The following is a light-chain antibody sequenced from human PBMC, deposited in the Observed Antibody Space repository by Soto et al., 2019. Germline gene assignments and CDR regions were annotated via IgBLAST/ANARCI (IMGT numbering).Light chain of an antibody. CDR1: QSVSSNY. Sequence: DIVLTQSPGTLSLSPGERATLSCRASQSVSSNYLAWYKQKPGQAPRLLIHGASTRATGVPDRFSGSGSGTDFTLTISRLEPEDFAVYHCQQYGSLSWTFGQGTKVEIK. J-gene: IGKJ1*01. CDR3: QQYGSLSWT. V-gene: IGKV3-20*01. CDR2: GAS.